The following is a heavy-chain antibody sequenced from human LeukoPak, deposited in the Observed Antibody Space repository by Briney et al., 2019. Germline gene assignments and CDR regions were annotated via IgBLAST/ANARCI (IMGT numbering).Heavy chain of an antibody. J-gene: IGHJ3*02. CDR2: ISYDGSNK. Sequence: GGSLRLSCAASGLTFSSYAMHWVRQAPGKGLEWVAVISYDGSNKYYADSVKGRFTISRDNSKNTLYLQMNSLRAEDTAVYYCAREPYSSSRGAFDIWGQGTMVTVSS. CDR3: AREPYSSSRGAFDI. CDR1: GLTFSSYA. D-gene: IGHD6-13*01. V-gene: IGHV3-30-3*01.